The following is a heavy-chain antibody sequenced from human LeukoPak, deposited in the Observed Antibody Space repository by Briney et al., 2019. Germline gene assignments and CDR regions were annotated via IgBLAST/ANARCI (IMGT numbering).Heavy chain of an antibody. V-gene: IGHV5-51*01. D-gene: IGHD3-22*01. J-gene: IGHJ4*02. CDR3: ARHGSDYYGSSGYYSIDY. CDR1: GYSFTSYR. Sequence: GESLKISCKGSGYSFTSYRIGWVRQMPGKGLEWMGIIYPGDSDTRYSPSFQGQVTISADKSISTAYLQWSSLKASDTAMYYCARHGSDYYGSSGYYSIDYWGQGTLVTVSS. CDR2: IYPGDSDT.